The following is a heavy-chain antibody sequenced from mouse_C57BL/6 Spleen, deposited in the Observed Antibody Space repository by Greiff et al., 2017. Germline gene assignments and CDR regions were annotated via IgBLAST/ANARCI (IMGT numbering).Heavy chain of an antibody. CDR2: IYPSDSET. CDR1: GYTFTSYW. D-gene: IGHD1-1*01. CDR3: ARKGFITTVVALPEGYVDY. Sequence: QVQLKESGAELVRPGSSVKLSCKASGYTFTSYWMDWVKQRPGQGLEWIGNIYPSDSETHYNQKFTDKATLTVDKSSSTAYMQLSSLTSEDSAVYYCARKGFITTVVALPEGYVDYWGQGTTRTVSS. J-gene: IGHJ2*01. V-gene: IGHV1-61*01.